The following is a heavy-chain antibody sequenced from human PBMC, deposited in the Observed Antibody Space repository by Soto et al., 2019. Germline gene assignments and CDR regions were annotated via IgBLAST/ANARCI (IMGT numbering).Heavy chain of an antibody. CDR2: INPSGGST. Sequence: ASVKASCKATGYTLTSYYMHCVRQAPGQGLEWMGIINPSGGSTNYAQKFQGRVTMTRDTSTSTVYMELSSLRSEDTAVYYCARNLEQQLPKNYYYYGMAVWGQGTTVTVSS. CDR1: GYTLTSYY. CDR3: ARNLEQQLPKNYYYYGMAV. D-gene: IGHD6-13*01. V-gene: IGHV1-46*03. J-gene: IGHJ6*02.